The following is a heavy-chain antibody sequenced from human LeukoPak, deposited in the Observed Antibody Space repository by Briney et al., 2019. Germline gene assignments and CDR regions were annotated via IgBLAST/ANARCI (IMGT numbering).Heavy chain of an antibody. V-gene: IGHV4-39*07. CDR2: IYYSGRT. D-gene: IGHD3-22*01. CDR3: ARDPYDSSGEPFDY. Sequence: SETLSLTCTVSAGSIGSSNYYWGWIRQPPGKGLEWIGSIYYSGRTYYNPSLKSRVTISVDTSKKQFSLKLSSVTAADTAVYYCARDPYDSSGEPFDYWGQGTLVTVSS. CDR1: AGSIGSSNYY. J-gene: IGHJ4*02.